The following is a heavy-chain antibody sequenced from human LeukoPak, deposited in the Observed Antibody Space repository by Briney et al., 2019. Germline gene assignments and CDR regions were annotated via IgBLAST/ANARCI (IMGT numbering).Heavy chain of an antibody. Sequence: SQTLSLTCAISGXSVSRNSFAWNWIRQSPSKGLEWLGRTYYRSKWYNDYAVSVKSRITINPDTSKNQFSLQLNSVTPEDTAVYYCARGRVACYGMDVWGQGTTVTVSS. D-gene: IGHD3-10*01. CDR1: GXSVSRNSFA. CDR3: ARGRVACYGMDV. V-gene: IGHV6-1*01. J-gene: IGHJ6*02. CDR2: TYYRSKWYN.